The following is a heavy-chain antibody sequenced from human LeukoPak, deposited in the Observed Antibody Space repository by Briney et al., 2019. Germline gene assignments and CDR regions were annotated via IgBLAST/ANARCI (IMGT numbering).Heavy chain of an antibody. CDR3: ARARDYYGSGSPPNWFDP. CDR2: IYYSGST. J-gene: IGHJ5*02. V-gene: IGHV4-59*01. Sequence: SETLSLTCTVSGGSISSYYWSWIRQPPGKGLEWIGYIYYSGSTNYNPCLKSRVTISVDTSKNQFSLKLSSVTAADTAVYYCARARDYYGSGSPPNWFDPWGQGTLVTVSS. CDR1: GGSISSYY. D-gene: IGHD3-10*01.